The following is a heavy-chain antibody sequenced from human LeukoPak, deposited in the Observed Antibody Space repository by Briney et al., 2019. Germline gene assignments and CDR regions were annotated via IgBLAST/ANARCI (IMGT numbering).Heavy chain of an antibody. V-gene: IGHV5-51*01. CDR3: ARRQYSGYDFDF. D-gene: IGHD5-12*01. J-gene: IGHJ4*02. CDR1: GYIFTNYW. CDR2: IYPRDSDT. Sequence: GESLKISCKASGYIFTNYWIGWVRQMPGKGLEWMGIIYPRDSDTRYSPSFQGQVTVSADKSISTAYLQLNTLEASDTAMYYCARRQYSGYDFDFWGQGTLVTVSS.